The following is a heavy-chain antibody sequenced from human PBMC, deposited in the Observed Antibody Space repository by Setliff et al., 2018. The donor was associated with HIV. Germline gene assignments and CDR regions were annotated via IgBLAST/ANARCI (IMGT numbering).Heavy chain of an antibody. V-gene: IGHV3-74*01. CDR3: ARGGITVGGYTLVGDRLWDH. Sequence: GGSLRLSCAASGFTFRNHAMHWVRQAPGQGLVWVSRINSDGSSTNYADSVKGRFTISRDNAKNTLHLQMNNLRVDDTAMYYCARGGITVGGYTLVGDRLWDHWGQGTPVTVSS. J-gene: IGHJ4*02. D-gene: IGHD3-16*01. CDR1: GFTFRNHA. CDR2: INSDGSST.